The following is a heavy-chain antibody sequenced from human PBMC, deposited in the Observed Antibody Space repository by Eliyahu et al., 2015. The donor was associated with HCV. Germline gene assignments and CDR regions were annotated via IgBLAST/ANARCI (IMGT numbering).Heavy chain of an antibody. Sequence: QVQLVESGGGVVQPGXSLRLSCAASGFXFXXXGMXWVRQAPGKGLGWVAVIWYDGSNKYYADSVKGRFTISRDNSKNTLYLQMNSLRAEDTAVYYCAREWGNVDTAMVLLGYWGQGTLVTVSS. V-gene: IGHV3-33*01. CDR2: IWYDGSNK. J-gene: IGHJ4*02. D-gene: IGHD5-18*01. CDR3: AREWGNVDTAMVLLGY. CDR1: GFXFXXXG.